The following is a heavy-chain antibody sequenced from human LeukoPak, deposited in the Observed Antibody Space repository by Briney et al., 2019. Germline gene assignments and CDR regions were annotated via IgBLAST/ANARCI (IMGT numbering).Heavy chain of an antibody. CDR2: ISSSGSTI. J-gene: IGHJ4*02. V-gene: IGHV3-48*03. CDR3: ARERPEIDY. CDR1: GFTFSSYE. Sequence: GGSLRLSCAASGFTFSSYEMNWVRQAPGKGLEWVSYISSSGSTIYYADSVKGRFTISRDNAKNSLYLQMNSLRAEDTAVYYCARERPEIDYWDQGTLVTVSS.